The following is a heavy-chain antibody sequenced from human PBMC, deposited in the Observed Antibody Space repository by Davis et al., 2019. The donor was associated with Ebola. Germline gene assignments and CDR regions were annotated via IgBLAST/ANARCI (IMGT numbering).Heavy chain of an antibody. CDR1: GYSFTSYW. V-gene: IGHV5-10-1*01. Sequence: AAFMKISCKGSGYSFTSYWISWLRQLPGKGQEWKGRIDPIDYYTNYSPSFQGHVTISAYKTISTAYLQWSSRNASDTAMYYCAGSSYYYYGMDVWGQGNPGHRLL. CDR2: IDPIDYYT. J-gene: IGHJ6*02. D-gene: IGHD6-6*01. CDR3: AGSSYYYYGMDV.